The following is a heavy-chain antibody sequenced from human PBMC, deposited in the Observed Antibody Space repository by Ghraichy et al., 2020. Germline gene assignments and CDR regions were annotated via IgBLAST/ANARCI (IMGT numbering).Heavy chain of an antibody. CDR1: GYTFTNYW. D-gene: IGHD3-10*01. J-gene: IGHJ4*02. CDR2: IYAGDSDT. V-gene: IGHV5-51*01. Sequence: GESLNISCKGSGYTFTNYWIGWVRQMPGKGLEWMGIIYAGDSDTKYSPSFQGQVTISADKSINTAYLQWSSLKASDTAMYYCARQYGSGNYYNSFDFWGQGTLVTVSS. CDR3: ARQYGSGNYYNSFDF.